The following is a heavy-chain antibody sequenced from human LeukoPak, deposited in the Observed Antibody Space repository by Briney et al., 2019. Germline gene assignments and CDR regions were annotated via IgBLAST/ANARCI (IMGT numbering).Heavy chain of an antibody. D-gene: IGHD4-17*01. CDR3: AKGGGYGDYVNWFDP. V-gene: IGHV3-30-3*01. CDR1: GFTFSSYA. CDR2: ISYDGSNK. J-gene: IGHJ5*02. Sequence: GRSLRLSCAASGFTFSSYAMHWVRQAPGKGLGGVAVISYDGSNKYYPDSVKARFTISRDNSKNTLYLQMNSLRAEDTAVYYCAKGGGYGDYVNWFDPWGQGTLVTVSS.